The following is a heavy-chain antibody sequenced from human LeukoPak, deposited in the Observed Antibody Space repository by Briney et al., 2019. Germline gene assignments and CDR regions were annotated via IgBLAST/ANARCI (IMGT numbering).Heavy chain of an antibody. J-gene: IGHJ4*02. V-gene: IGHV3-11*01. CDR1: GFSLSDYG. CDR2: ISSSGSTI. D-gene: IGHD3-22*01. Sequence: GGSLRLSCSASGFSLSDYGMSWVRQAPGKGLEWVSYISSSGSTIYYADSVKGRFTISRDNAKNSLYLQMNSLRAEDTAVYYCARDPDSSGYYYFDYWGQGTLVTVSS. CDR3: ARDPDSSGYYYFDY.